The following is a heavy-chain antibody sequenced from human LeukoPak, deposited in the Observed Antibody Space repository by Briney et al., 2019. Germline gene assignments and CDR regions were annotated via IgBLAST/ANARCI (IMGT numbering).Heavy chain of an antibody. V-gene: IGHV4-39*07. CDR3: ARDVVAAPGTWDY. D-gene: IGHD6-13*01. Sequence: PSETLSLTCTVSGGSISSSSYYWGWIRQPPGKGLEWIGRIYTSGSTNYNPSLKSRVTMSVDTSKNQFSLKLSSVTAADTAVYYRARDVVAAPGTWDYWGQGTLVTVSS. CDR2: IYTSGST. J-gene: IGHJ4*02. CDR1: GGSISSSSYY.